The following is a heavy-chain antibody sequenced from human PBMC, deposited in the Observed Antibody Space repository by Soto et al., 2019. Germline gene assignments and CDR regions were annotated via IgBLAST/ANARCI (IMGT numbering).Heavy chain of an antibody. CDR2: IWYDGSNK. Sequence: GESLKISCAASGFTFSSYGMHWVRQAPGKGLEWVAVIWYDGSNKYYADSVKGRFTISRDNSKNTLYLQMNSLRAEDTAVYYCARGVAGFVPAARAHDAFDIWGQGTMVTVSS. CDR1: GFTFSSYG. V-gene: IGHV3-33*01. J-gene: IGHJ3*02. D-gene: IGHD2-2*01. CDR3: ARGVAGFVPAARAHDAFDI.